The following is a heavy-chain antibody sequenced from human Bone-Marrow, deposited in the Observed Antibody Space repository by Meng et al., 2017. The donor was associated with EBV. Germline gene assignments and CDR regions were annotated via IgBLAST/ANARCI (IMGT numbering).Heavy chain of an antibody. CDR3: ARAYYGSGSYYGGFDY. CDR2: VSAYNGNT. V-gene: IGHV1-18*01. Sequence: QVQLVQFGAEVKKPGASVKGLCKASGYTFSSYGFTWVRQAPGQGLEWMGWVSAYNGNTNYAQKLQGRVTMTADTSTSTAYMELRSLRSDDTAVYYCARAYYGSGSYYGGFDYWGQGTLVTVSS. J-gene: IGHJ4*02. D-gene: IGHD3-10*01. CDR1: GYTFSSYG.